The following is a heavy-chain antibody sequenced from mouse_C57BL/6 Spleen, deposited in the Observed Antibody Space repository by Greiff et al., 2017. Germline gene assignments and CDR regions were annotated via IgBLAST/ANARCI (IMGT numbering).Heavy chain of an antibody. J-gene: IGHJ2*01. V-gene: IGHV1-69*01. CDR3: ARRVTTVVADY. Sequence: QVQLQQPGAELVMPGASVKLSCKASGYTFTSSWMHWVKQRPGPGLEWIGEIDPSASYTNYNQKFKGKSTLTVDQSSSTAYMQLSSLTSEGSAVYYCARRVTTVVADYWGQGTTLAVSS. CDR1: GYTFTSSW. D-gene: IGHD1-1*01. CDR2: IDPSASYT.